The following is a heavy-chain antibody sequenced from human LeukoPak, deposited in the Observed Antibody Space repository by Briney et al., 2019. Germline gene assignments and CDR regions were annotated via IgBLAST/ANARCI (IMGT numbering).Heavy chain of an antibody. V-gene: IGHV3-53*01. Sequence: GGSLRLSCAASGLTVSSNHMSWVRQAPGKGLEWVLVIYTGGSTDYADSVKGRFTISRDNSKNTLYLQMNSLRAEDTAVYYCARGARAATGYYYYYMDVWGKGPRSPSP. CDR2: IYTGGST. D-gene: IGHD2-15*01. J-gene: IGHJ6*03. CDR3: ARGARAATGYYYYYMDV. CDR1: GLTVSSNH.